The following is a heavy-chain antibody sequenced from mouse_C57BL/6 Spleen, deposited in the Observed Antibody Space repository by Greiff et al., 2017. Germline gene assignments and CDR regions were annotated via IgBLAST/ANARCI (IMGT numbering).Heavy chain of an antibody. J-gene: IGHJ2*01. Sequence: EVQLQQSGPELVKPGASVKISCKASGYTFTDYYMNWVKQSHGKSLEWIGDINPNNGGTSYTQKFKGKATLTGDKSSSTAYMELRRLTSEVSAVYYCATWDYYGSSYLYYFDDWGQGTTLTVSS. CDR2: INPNNGGT. CDR1: GYTFTDYY. V-gene: IGHV1-26*01. D-gene: IGHD1-1*01. CDR3: ATWDYYGSSYLYYFDD.